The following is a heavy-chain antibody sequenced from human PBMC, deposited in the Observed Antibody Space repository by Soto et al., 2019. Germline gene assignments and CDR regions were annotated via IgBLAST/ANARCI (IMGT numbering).Heavy chain of an antibody. CDR3: ARGKLTTAGGGFDP. CDR1: GGSISSYY. Sequence: PSETLSLTCTVSGGSISSYYWSWIRQPPGKGLEWIGYIYYSGSTNYNPSLKSRVTISVDTSKNQFSLKLSSVTAADTAVYYCARGKLTTAGGGFDPWGQGTMVTVYS. J-gene: IGHJ5*02. CDR2: IYYSGST. V-gene: IGHV4-59*01. D-gene: IGHD4-17*01.